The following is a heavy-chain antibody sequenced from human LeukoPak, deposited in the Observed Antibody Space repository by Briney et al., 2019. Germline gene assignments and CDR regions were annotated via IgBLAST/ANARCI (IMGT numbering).Heavy chain of an antibody. Sequence: SETLSLTCTVSGASISSFHWTWIRQPAGKGLEWIGLIYSSGSTIYNPSLKSRVTISVDTSKNQFSLKLSSVTAADTAVYYCARVGNTAMAFDYWGQGTLVTVSS. J-gene: IGHJ4*02. D-gene: IGHD5-18*01. V-gene: IGHV4-4*07. CDR2: IYSSGST. CDR1: GASISSFH. CDR3: ARVGNTAMAFDY.